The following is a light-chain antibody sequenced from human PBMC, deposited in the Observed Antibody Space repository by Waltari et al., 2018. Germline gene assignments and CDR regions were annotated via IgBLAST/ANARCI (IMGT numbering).Light chain of an antibody. CDR1: QSLFYSSNNKNY. V-gene: IGKV4-1*01. CDR2: WAS. J-gene: IGKJ4*01. Sequence: DVVMTQSPDFLAGSLGERATIHCKSSQSLFYSSNNKNYFAWYQQKPGQPTKLHIYWASTRESGVPDRFSGSGSGTDFTLTISSLQAEDVAIYFCQQYYITPLSFGGGTRVEIK. CDR3: QQYYITPLS.